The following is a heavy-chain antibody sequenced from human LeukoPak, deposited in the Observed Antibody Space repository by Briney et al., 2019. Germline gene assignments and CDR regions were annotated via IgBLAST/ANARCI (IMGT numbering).Heavy chain of an antibody. CDR3: ARPIAVAGPVDY. D-gene: IGHD6-19*01. J-gene: IGHJ4*02. CDR2: IYYSGST. V-gene: IGHV4-59*12. CDR1: GGSFSGYY. Sequence: SETLSLTCAVYGGSFSGYYWSWIRQPPGKGLEWIGYIYYSGSTNYNPSLKSRVTISVDTSKNQFSLKLSSVTAADTAVYYCARPIAVAGPVDYWGQGTLVTVSS.